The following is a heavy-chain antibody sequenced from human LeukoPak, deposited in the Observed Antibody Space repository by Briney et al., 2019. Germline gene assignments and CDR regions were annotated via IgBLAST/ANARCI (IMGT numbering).Heavy chain of an antibody. V-gene: IGHV3-23*01. CDR1: GFTFSSYA. D-gene: IGHD3-22*01. J-gene: IGHJ4*02. CDR2: ISGSGGST. CDR3: ARYYDSSGYYWGHFDY. Sequence: GGSLRLYCAASGFTFSSYAMSWVRQAPGRGLEWVSAISGSGGSTYYADSVKGRFTISRDNSKNTLYLQMNSLRAEDTAVYYCARYYDSSGYYWGHFDYWGQGTLVTVSS.